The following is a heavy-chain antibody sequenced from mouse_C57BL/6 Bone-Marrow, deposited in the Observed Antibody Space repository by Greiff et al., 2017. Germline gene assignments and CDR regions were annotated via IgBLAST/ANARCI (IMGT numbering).Heavy chain of an antibody. J-gene: IGHJ4*01. V-gene: IGHV2-2*01. Sequence: VQLQQSGPGLVQPSQSLSITCPVSGFSLTSYGVHWVRQSPGKGLEWLGVIWSGGSTDYNAAFISRLSISKDNSKSQVFFKMNSLQADDTAIYYCARDPYYYGTFYYAMDYWGQGTSVTVSS. CDR1: GFSLTSYG. CDR2: IWSGGST. D-gene: IGHD1-1*01. CDR3: ARDPYYYGTFYYAMDY.